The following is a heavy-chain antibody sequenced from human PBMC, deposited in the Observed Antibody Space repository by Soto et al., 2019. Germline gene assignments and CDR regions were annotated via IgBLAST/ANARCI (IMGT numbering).Heavy chain of an antibody. V-gene: IGHV1-3*01. J-gene: IGHJ4*02. D-gene: IGHD3-22*01. Sequence: QVQLVQSGAEVKKPGASVKVSCKASGYTFTSYAMHWVRQAPGQRLEWMGWINAGNGNTKYSQNFQGRVTITRVTSASTAYMELSSVRSEDTAVYFCARERYDNSGYFDYFDNWGQGTLVTVSS. CDR1: GYTFTSYA. CDR3: ARERYDNSGYFDYFDN. CDR2: INAGNGNT.